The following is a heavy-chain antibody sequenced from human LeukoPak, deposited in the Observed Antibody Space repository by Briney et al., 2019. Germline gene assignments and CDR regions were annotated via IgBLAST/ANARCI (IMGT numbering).Heavy chain of an antibody. D-gene: IGHD6-13*01. CDR1: GFTFSGSA. J-gene: IGHJ6*03. V-gene: IGHV3-73*01. CDR2: IRSNANNYAT. CDR3: SRVQAGRFSYFYMDV. Sequence: GGSLRLSCAASGFTFSGSAIHWVRQSSGKGLEWVGRIRSNANNYATTYGASVNDRFSISRDDSENTAYLHMNSLKTEDTAVYYCSRVQAGRFSYFYMDVWGKGTTVIVSS.